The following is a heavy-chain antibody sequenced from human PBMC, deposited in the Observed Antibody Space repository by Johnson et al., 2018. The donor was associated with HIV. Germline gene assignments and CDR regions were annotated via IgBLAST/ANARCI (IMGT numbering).Heavy chain of an antibody. J-gene: IGHJ3*02. V-gene: IGHV3-30-3*01. CDR3: ARARMTTVTNDAFDI. D-gene: IGHD4-17*01. CDR2: ISYDGSNK. CDR1: GFTFSSYA. Sequence: QVQLVESGGDLVQPGRSLRLSCAASGFTFSSYAMHWVRQAPGKGLEWVAVISYDGSNKYYADSVKGRFTISRDNSKNTLYLQMNSLRAEDTAVYYCARARMTTVTNDAFDIWGQGTMVTVSS.